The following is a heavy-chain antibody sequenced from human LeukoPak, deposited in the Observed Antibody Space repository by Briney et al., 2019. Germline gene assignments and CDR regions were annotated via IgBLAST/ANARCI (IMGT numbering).Heavy chain of an antibody. Sequence: SETLSLTCTVSGGSISSYYWSWIRQPPGKGLEWIGYIYYSGSTNYNPSLKSRVTISVDTSKNQFSLKLSSVTAADTAVYYCAREGQRSPHAFDIWGQGTMVTVSS. CDR1: GGSISSYY. D-gene: IGHD1-1*01. V-gene: IGHV4-59*01. CDR3: AREGQRSPHAFDI. CDR2: IYYSGST. J-gene: IGHJ3*02.